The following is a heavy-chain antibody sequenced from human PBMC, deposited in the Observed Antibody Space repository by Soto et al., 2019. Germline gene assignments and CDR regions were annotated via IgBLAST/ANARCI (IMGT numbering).Heavy chain of an antibody. D-gene: IGHD4-17*01. V-gene: IGHV3-30*18. CDR1: GFAFSSYG. Sequence: QVQLVESGGGVVQPGGSLRLSCAASGFAFSSYGIHWVRQAPGKGLEWVALISYDGNTNYYADSVKGRFTISRDNSKNTLYLQMASLRTEDTAVYYCAKSGQATVILGYGESWGQGTLVTVSS. J-gene: IGHJ5*02. CDR2: ISYDGNTN. CDR3: AKSGQATVILGYGES.